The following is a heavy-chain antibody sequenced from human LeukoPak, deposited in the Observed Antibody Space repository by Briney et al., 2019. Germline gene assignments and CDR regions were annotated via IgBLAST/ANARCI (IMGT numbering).Heavy chain of an antibody. J-gene: IGHJ6*03. V-gene: IGHV4-59*01. D-gene: IGHD6-19*01. Sequence: SETLSLTCTVSGGSISSYFWSWIRQPPGKGLEWIGYIYYSGSTNYNPSLKSRVTISVDTSKNQFSLKLSSVTAADTAVYYCARALVAVAGMYYYYMDVWGKGTTVTVSS. CDR2: IYYSGST. CDR1: GGSISSYF. CDR3: ARALVAVAGMYYYYMDV.